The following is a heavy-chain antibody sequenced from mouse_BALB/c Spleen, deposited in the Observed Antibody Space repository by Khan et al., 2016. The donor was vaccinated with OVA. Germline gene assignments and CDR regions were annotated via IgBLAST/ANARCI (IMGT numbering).Heavy chain of an antibody. J-gene: IGHJ3*01. D-gene: IGHD2-14*01. CDR3: ARSTYRYAFVY. Sequence: EVQLQESGPSLVKPSQTLSLTCSVTGDSITTGYWNWNRKFPGNKLEYMGYIIYTGYTYYNPSLKSRISITRQTSNNQYYLQLNSVTDEDTATYYCARSTYRYAFVYWGQATLVTVSA. CDR1: GDSITTGY. V-gene: IGHV3-8*02. CDR2: IIYTGYT.